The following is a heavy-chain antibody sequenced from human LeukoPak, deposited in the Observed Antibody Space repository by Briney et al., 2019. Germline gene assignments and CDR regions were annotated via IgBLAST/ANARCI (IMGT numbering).Heavy chain of an antibody. J-gene: IGHJ4*02. CDR3: GRSGDFWSGSGVAY. CDR1: GFTLSSYW. Sequence: PGGSLRLSCAASGFTLSSYWIHWVRQAPGEGLVWVSRINPDGSRTDYADSVKGRFTISRDNTKNTVDLQMNSLRAEDTAVYYCGRSGDFWSGSGVAYWGQGTLVTVSS. D-gene: IGHD3-3*01. CDR2: INPDGSRT. V-gene: IGHV3-74*01.